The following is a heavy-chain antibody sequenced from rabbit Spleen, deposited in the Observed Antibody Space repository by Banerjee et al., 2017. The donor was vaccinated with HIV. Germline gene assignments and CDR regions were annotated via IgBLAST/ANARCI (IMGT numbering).Heavy chain of an antibody. CDR1: GASFTSGYD. D-gene: IGHD1-1*01. J-gene: IGHJ4*01. CDR2: VHAGNSGNT. V-gene: IGHV1S40*01. Sequence: VESGGGLVKPGASLTLTCKAPGASFTSGYDMCWVRQAPGKGLEWIACVHAGNSGNTYYATWAKGRFTISKTSSNTVTLQMTSLTVADTATYFCARDLVTVIGWNFNLWGPGTLVTVS. CDR3: ARDLVTVIGWNFNL.